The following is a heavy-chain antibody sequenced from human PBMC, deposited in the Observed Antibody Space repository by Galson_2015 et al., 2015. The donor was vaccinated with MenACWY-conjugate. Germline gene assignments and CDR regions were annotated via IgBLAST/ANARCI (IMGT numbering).Heavy chain of an antibody. Sequence: SLRLSCAASGFTFSSYAMHWVRQAPGKGLEWVAVISYDGSNKYYADSVKGRFTISRDNSKNTLYLQMNSLRAEDTAVYYCARPPLPLYYGSGSYWSMDVWGQGTTVTVSS. CDR1: GFTFSSYA. J-gene: IGHJ6*02. CDR3: ARPPLPLYYGSGSYWSMDV. V-gene: IGHV3-30*04. D-gene: IGHD3-10*01. CDR2: ISYDGSNK.